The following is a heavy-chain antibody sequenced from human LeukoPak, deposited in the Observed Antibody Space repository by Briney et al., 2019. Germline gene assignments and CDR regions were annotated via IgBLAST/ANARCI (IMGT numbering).Heavy chain of an antibody. Sequence: ASVKVSCKAPGYTFTGYYMHWVRQAPGQGLEWMGWINPNGGGTNYAQKFQGRVTMTRDTSISTAYMELSRLRSDDTAVYYCAQTEVVVVPAAIPIDAFDIWGQGTLVTVSS. CDR3: AQTEVVVVPAAIPIDAFDI. V-gene: IGHV1-2*02. CDR1: GYTFTGYY. CDR2: INPNGGGT. J-gene: IGHJ3*02. D-gene: IGHD2-2*02.